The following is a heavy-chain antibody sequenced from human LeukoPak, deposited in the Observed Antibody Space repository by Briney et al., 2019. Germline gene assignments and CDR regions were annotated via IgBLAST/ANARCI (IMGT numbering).Heavy chain of an antibody. V-gene: IGHV6-1*01. CDR3: AREIVPAAISGFRWFDP. D-gene: IGHD2-2*02. CDR1: GDSVSSNSAA. Sequence: SQTLSLTCAISGDSVSSNSAAWNWIRQSPSRGLEWLGRTYYRSKWYNDYAVSVKSRITINPDTSKNQFSLQLNYVTPEDTAVYYCAREIVPAAISGFRWFDPWGQGTLVTVSS. J-gene: IGHJ5*02. CDR2: TYYRSKWYN.